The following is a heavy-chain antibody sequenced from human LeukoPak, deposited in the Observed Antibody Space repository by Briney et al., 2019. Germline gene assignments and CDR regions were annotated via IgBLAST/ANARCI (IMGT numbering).Heavy chain of an antibody. CDR2: MNPNSGNT. CDR3: AGVRTYYYDSSGFREAFDI. V-gene: IGHV1-8*01. Sequence: ASVKVSCKASGYTFTSYDIDWVRQATGQGLEWMGWMNPNSGNTGYAQKFQGRVTMTRNTSISTAYMELSSLRSEDTAVYYCAGVRTYYYDSSGFREAFDIWGQGTMVTVSS. D-gene: IGHD3-22*01. CDR1: GYTFTSYD. J-gene: IGHJ3*02.